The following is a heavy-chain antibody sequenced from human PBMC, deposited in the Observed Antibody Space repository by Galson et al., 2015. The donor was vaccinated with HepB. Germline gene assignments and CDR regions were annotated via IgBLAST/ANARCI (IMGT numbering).Heavy chain of an antibody. Sequence: CAISGDSVSSNSAAWNWIRQSPSRGLEWLGRTYYRSRWYNDYAVSVKSRITINPDTSKNQFSLKLSSVTAADTAVYYCARENSVGATYGVYYYGMDVWGQGTTVTVSS. CDR1: GDSVSSNSAA. D-gene: IGHD1-26*01. CDR3: ARENSVGATYGVYYYGMDV. V-gene: IGHV6-1*01. CDR2: TYYRSRWYN. J-gene: IGHJ6*02.